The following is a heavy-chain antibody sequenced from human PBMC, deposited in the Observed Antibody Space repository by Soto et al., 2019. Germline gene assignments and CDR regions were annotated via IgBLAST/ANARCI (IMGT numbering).Heavy chain of an antibody. CDR3: ARRPDGFDS. J-gene: IGHJ4*02. CDR2: INHSGST. CDR1: GGSISSYY. Sequence: PSETLSLTCTVSGGSISSYYWSWIRQSPGMGLEWIGEINHSGSTNDNPSLKSRVTISVDTSRNQFSLKLRSVTAADTAVYYCARRPDGFDSWGQGTLVTVSS. V-gene: IGHV4-34*01.